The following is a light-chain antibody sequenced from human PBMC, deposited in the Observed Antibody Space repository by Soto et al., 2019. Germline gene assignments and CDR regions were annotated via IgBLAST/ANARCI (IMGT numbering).Light chain of an antibody. Sequence: DIQMTQSPSSLSASVGDRVTITCRASQSISSYLNWYQQKPGKAPRVLIYASCSLQSWVPSMFSVSGAGTSLTLTISRLQPEDFATYYCQQSSSTPQYSFSQGTKQDI. J-gene: IGKJ2*03. CDR2: ASC. CDR1: QSISSY. CDR3: QQSSSTPQYS. V-gene: IGKV1-39*01.